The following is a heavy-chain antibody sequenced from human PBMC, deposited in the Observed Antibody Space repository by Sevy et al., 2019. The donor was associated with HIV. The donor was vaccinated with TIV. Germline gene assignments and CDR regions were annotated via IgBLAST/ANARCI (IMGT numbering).Heavy chain of an antibody. J-gene: IGHJ4*02. CDR1: GFTFSNYN. D-gene: IGHD4-4*01. CDR2: ITSSGNTI. CDR3: ARESLYSNYVDY. Sequence: GESLKISCAASGFTFSNYNINWVRQAPGKGLEWVSFITSSGNTIYYADSVEGRFTISRDNARNSLYLQMNSLRAEDTAVYYCARESLYSNYVDYWGQGTLVTVSS. V-gene: IGHV3-48*01.